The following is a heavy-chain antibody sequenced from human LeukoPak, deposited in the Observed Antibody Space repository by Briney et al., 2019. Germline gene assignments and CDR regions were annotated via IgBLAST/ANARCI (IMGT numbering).Heavy chain of an antibody. CDR1: GYTFTGYY. CDR3: ATSLYISSQFDY. Sequence: ASVKVSCKASGYTFTGYYLHWVRQAPGQGLEWIAWINPNSGGTNYLHKFQGGVTLTRDTSISTAYMELSSLRSDATAVYYCATSLYISSQFDYWGQGTLVTVSS. J-gene: IGHJ4*02. D-gene: IGHD6-13*01. V-gene: IGHV1-2*02. CDR2: INPNSGGT.